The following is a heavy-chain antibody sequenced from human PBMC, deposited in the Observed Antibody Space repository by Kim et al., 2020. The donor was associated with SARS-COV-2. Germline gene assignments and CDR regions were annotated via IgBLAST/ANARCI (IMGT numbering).Heavy chain of an antibody. J-gene: IGHJ6*02. CDR2: IGGTSNYL. CDR3: ARGGYCSSTSCYFYYYALDV. D-gene: IGHD2-2*01. V-gene: IGHV3-21*01. CDR1: GFGFHTHS. Sequence: GGSLRLSCAASGFGFHTHSMNWVRQAPGKGLEWVSSIGGTSNYLYYADSVKGRFTISRDNPKNSLFLQMNSLRAEDTAVYYFARGGYCSSTSCYFYYYALDVWGQGTTVTVSS.